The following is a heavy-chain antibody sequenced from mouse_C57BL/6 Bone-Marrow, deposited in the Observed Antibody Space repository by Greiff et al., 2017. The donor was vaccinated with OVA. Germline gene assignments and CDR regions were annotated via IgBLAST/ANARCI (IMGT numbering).Heavy chain of an antibody. D-gene: IGHD2-4*01. CDR3: ARSGDYGFAY. J-gene: IGHJ3*01. CDR2: IYPRSGNT. V-gene: IGHV1-81*01. Sequence: VQLVESGAELARPGASVKLSCKASGYTFTSYGISWVKQRTGQGLEWIGEIYPRSGNTYYNEKFKGKATLTADKSSSTAYMELRSLTSEASAVYFCARSGDYGFAYWGQGTLVTVSA. CDR1: GYTFTSYG.